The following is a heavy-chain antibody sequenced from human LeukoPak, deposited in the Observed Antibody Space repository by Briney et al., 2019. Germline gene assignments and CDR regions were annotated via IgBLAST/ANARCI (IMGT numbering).Heavy chain of an antibody. Sequence: PSEPLSLTCAVYGGSFSGYYWSWIRQPPGKGLEWIGEINHSGSTNYNPSLKSRVTISVDTSKNQFSLKLSSVTAADTAVYYCARGTHYYGMDVWGQGTTVTVSS. J-gene: IGHJ6*02. CDR1: GGSFSGYY. CDR2: INHSGST. CDR3: ARGTHYYGMDV. V-gene: IGHV4-34*01.